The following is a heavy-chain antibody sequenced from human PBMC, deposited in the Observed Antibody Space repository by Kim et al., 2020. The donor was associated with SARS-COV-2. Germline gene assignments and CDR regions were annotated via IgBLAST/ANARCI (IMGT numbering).Heavy chain of an antibody. CDR2: INHSGST. Sequence: ETLSLTCAVYGGSFSGYYWSWIRQPPGKGLEWIGEINHSGSTNYNPSLNSRVTISVDTSKNQFSLKLSSVTAADTAVYYCARGTRQWLVRGPYYYYMDV. D-gene: IGHD6-19*01. CDR1: GGSFSGYY. V-gene: IGHV4-34*01. J-gene: IGHJ6*03. CDR3: ARGTRQWLVRGPYYYYMDV.